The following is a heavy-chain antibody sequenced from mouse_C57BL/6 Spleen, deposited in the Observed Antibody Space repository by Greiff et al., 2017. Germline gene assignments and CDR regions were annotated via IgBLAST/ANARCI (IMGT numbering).Heavy chain of an antibody. CDR3: ARGGEGYYVYAMDV. V-gene: IGHV1-81*01. CDR1: GYTFTSYG. Sequence: VQLQQSGAELARPGASVKLSCKASGYTFTSYGISWVKQRTGQGLEWIGEIYPRSGNTYYNEKFKGKATLTADKSSSTAYMELRSLTAEDSAVYFCARGGEGYYVYAMDVGGQGTSVTVSS. CDR2: IYPRSGNT. D-gene: IGHD2-3*01. J-gene: IGHJ4*01.